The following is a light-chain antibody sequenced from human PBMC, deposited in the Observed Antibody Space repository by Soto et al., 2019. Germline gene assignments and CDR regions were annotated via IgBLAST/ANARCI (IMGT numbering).Light chain of an antibody. CDR3: SSYTTSSTLLYV. CDR1: SSDVGGYNS. CDR2: EVS. J-gene: IGLJ1*01. Sequence: QSALTQPASVSGSPGQSITISCTGTSSDVGGYNSVSWYQQHPGKAPKLMIYEVSNRPSGVSNRFSGSKSGNTASLTISGLQGEDEADYYCSSYTTSSTLLYVFGAGTKLTVL. V-gene: IGLV2-14*01.